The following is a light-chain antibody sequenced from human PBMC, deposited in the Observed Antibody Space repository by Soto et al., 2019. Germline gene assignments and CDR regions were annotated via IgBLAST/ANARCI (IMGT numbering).Light chain of an antibody. CDR1: QSVSNW. CDR3: QHYDVYPYT. J-gene: IGKJ2*01. Sequence: DLQMTQSPSTLSASVGDRVTITCRASQSVSNWLAWYQQKPGKVPKLLIFQASTLETGVPSRFSGSGSGTEFTLSISSLQPDDFATYYCQHYDVYPYTFGQGTKLEIK. V-gene: IGKV1-5*03. CDR2: QAS.